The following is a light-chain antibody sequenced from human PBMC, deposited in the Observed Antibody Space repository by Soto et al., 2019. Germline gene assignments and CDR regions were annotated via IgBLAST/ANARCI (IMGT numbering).Light chain of an antibody. CDR3: QQYGSSPST. V-gene: IGKV3-20*01. CDR2: GAS. CDR1: QSVSSSY. J-gene: IGKJ4*01. Sequence: EIVLTQSPGTLSLSPGERATLSCRASQSVSSSYLAWYQQKPGQAPRLLIYGASSRATGIPDRFSGSGSGTAFTLAISRLEPEDFAVYYCQQYGSSPSTFGGGTKVDI.